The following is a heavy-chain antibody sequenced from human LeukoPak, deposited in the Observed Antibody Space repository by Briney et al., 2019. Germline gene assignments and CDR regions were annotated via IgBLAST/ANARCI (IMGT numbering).Heavy chain of an antibody. Sequence: SETLSLTCTVSGGSLSSSSYYWGWIRQPPGKGLEWIGSISYSGSTYYNPSLKSRVTISLDTSKNQFSLKLSSVTAADTAMYYCARASRHFDPNWFAPWGQGTLATVSS. CDR1: GGSLSSSSYY. V-gene: IGHV4-39*07. J-gene: IGHJ5*02. CDR3: ARASRHFDPNWFAP. D-gene: IGHD3-3*02. CDR2: ISYSGST.